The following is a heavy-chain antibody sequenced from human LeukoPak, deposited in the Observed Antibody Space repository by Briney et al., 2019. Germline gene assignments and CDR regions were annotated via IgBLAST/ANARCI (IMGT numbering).Heavy chain of an antibody. J-gene: IGHJ4*02. V-gene: IGHV3-23*01. Sequence: GGSLTLTCTGSGFAFGTYAMSWICRAPGMGLELVSIISANGQATYYADSVESRFTISRDNSKNTLYLQLNSLRAEDTATYYCARDPYNTILYRLEYWGQGTLVTVSS. CDR1: GFAFGTYA. CDR2: ISANGQAT. CDR3: ARDPYNTILYRLEY. D-gene: IGHD3-10*01.